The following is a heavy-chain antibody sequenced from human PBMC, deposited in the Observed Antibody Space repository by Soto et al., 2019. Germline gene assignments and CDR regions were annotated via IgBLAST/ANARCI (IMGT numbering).Heavy chain of an antibody. J-gene: IGHJ3*02. Sequence: GESLKISCKGSGYSFTTYWIGLVRQIPGKGLEWMGIIYPGNSETRYSPSVQGQVTISGDNSISTAYLQWSSLKASDTAMYYCERSKYLTDAFDIWGQGTLVTVSS. V-gene: IGHV5-51*01. CDR2: IYPGNSET. CDR1: GYSFTTYW. CDR3: ERSKYLTDAFDI.